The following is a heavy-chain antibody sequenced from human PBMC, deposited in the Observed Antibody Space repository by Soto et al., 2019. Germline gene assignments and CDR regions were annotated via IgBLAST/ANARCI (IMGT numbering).Heavy chain of an antibody. CDR1: GITFGIRA. Sequence: LXLSCVASGITFGIRAMSWVRQAPGEGLEWVSTITDTGGDTKYADSVRGRFTMSRDNSKKTLYLQMNSLRVEDSALYYCARGSTDSYPGSRIFDFWGRGTLVTVSS. CDR2: ITDTGGDT. J-gene: IGHJ4*02. V-gene: IGHV3-23*01. D-gene: IGHD3-10*01. CDR3: ARGSTDSYPGSRIFDF.